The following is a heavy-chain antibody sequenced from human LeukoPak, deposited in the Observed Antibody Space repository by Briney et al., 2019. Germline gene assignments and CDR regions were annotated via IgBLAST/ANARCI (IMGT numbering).Heavy chain of an antibody. CDR3: ARPDRAAAAGRRGIWFDP. CDR2: IKQDGSEK. Sequence: GGSLRLSCTASRFTFSSYWMSWVRQAPGKGLEWVANIKQDGSEKDYVDSVKGRFTISRDNPKNSLYLQMNSLRAEDTAVYYCARPDRAAAAGRRGIWFDPWGQGTLVTVSS. J-gene: IGHJ5*02. V-gene: IGHV3-7*03. CDR1: RFTFSSYW. D-gene: IGHD6-13*01.